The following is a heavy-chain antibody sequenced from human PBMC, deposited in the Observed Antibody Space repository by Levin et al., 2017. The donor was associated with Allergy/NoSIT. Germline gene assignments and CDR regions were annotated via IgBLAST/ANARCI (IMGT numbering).Heavy chain of an antibody. CDR1: GYTFTSYG. V-gene: IGHV1-18*01. J-gene: IGHJ6*02. Sequence: ASVKVSCKASGYTFTSYGISWVRQAPGQGLEWMGWISAYNGNTNYAQKLQGRVTMTTDTSTSTAYMELRSLRSDDTAVYYCARDPRDTSYDFWSGYYYYGMDGWGQGTTVTVSS. CDR3: ARDPRDTSYDFWSGYYYYGMDG. D-gene: IGHD3-3*01. CDR2: ISAYNGNT.